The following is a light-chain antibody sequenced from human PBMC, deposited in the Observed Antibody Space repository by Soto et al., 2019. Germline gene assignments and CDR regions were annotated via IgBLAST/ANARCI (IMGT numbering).Light chain of an antibody. V-gene: IGLV2-14*01. CDR3: SSYTSSSTLVV. CDR2: DVS. J-gene: IGLJ2*01. CDR1: SSDVGGYNY. Sequence: QSALTQPASVSGATGESITISCTGTSSDVGGYNYVSWYQQHPGKAPKPVIYDVSNRPSGVSNRFAGSKSGNTASLTISGLQAEDEADYYCSSYTSSSTLVVFGGGTKLTVL.